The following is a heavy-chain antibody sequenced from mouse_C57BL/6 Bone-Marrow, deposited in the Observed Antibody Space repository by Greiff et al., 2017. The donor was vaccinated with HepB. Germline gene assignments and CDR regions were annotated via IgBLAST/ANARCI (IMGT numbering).Heavy chain of an antibody. J-gene: IGHJ2*01. CDR2: IYPGSGST. CDR1: GYTFTSYW. CDR3: AWGLLFFAY. V-gene: IGHV1-55*01. Sequence: VQLQQPGAELVKPGASVKMSCKASGYTFTSYWITWVKQRPGQSLEWIGDIYPGSGSTNYNEKFKSKATLTVDTSSSTAYMQLNSLTSEDSAVYYCAWGLLFFAYWGRGNALTVSS. D-gene: IGHD2-3*01.